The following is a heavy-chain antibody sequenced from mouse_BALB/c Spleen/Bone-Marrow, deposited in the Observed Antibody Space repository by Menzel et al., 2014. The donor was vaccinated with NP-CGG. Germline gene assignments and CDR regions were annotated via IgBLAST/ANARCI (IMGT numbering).Heavy chain of an antibody. V-gene: IGHV7-3*02. CDR1: GFTFTDYY. J-gene: IGHJ2*01. D-gene: IGHD2-4*01. CDR3: ARYRGLNYFDY. CDR2: IRNKANGYTT. Sequence: EVMLVESGGGLVQPGDSLRLSCATSGFTFTDYYMNWVRQPPGKALEWLGFIRNKANGYTTEYSASVKGRFTISRDNSQSILYLQMNTQRAEDSATYYGARYRGLNYFDYWGQGTTLTVSS.